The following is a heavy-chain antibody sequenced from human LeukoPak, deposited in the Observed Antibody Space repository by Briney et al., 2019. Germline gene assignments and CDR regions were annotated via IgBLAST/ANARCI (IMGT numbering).Heavy chain of an antibody. CDR1: GYSFTTYW. CDR2: IYPGDSDI. D-gene: IGHD3-3*01. V-gene: IGHV5-51*01. Sequence: GESLKISCKASGYSFTTYWIGWVRQMPGKGLEWMGIIYPGDSDIRYSPSLQGQVTISADKSISTAYLQWSSLKASDTAMYYCARTSYDFWSGVNWFDPWGQGTLVTVSS. J-gene: IGHJ5*02. CDR3: ARTSYDFWSGVNWFDP.